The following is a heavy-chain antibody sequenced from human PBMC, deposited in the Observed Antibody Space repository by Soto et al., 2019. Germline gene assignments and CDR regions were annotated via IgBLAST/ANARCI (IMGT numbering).Heavy chain of an antibody. CDR1: GGTFSNFV. CDR3: ARAPILVGETTYENYFDY. Sequence: SVKVSCTASGGTFSNFVISWVRQAPGQGLEWMGGNIPIFGTANYAQKFQGRVTIIADESTGTTYMELTSLRSEDTAVYYCARAPILVGETTYENYFDYWGQGTLVTVSS. J-gene: IGHJ4*02. D-gene: IGHD2-21*01. CDR2: NIPIFGTA. V-gene: IGHV1-69*13.